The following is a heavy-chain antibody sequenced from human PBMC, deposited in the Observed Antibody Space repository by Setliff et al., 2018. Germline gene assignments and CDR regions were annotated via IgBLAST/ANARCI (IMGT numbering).Heavy chain of an antibody. CDR1: GYTFIYYY. Sequence: ASVKVSCKASGYTFIYYYIHWVRQAPGQGLEWMGLINPSGGGTIYARKFQGRVTMARETSTSTVYMELSGLRSEDTAVYYCARQPMDTIMVTFDYWGQGTPVTVSS. CDR2: INPSGGGT. D-gene: IGHD5-12*01. J-gene: IGHJ4*02. V-gene: IGHV1-46*01. CDR3: ARQPMDTIMVTFDY.